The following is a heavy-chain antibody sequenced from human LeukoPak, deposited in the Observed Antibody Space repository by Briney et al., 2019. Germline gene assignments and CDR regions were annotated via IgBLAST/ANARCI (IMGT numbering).Heavy chain of an antibody. V-gene: IGHV3-74*01. J-gene: IGHJ3*02. Sequence: GGSLRLSCAASGFTFSSYWMHWVRQAPGKGLVWVSRINSDGSSTSYADPVKGRFTISRDNAKNTLYLQMNSLRAEDTAVYYCATNRGWGAFDIWGQGTMVTVSS. CDR2: INSDGSST. D-gene: IGHD5-12*01. CDR1: GFTFSSYW. CDR3: ATNRGWGAFDI.